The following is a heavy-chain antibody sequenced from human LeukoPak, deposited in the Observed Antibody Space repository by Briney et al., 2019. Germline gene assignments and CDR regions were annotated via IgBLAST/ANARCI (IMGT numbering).Heavy chain of an antibody. J-gene: IGHJ4*02. CDR1: GFTFSSYG. CDR3: AKTLRPFVRSYAGY. D-gene: IGHD4-23*01. CDR2: ISYDGSNK. Sequence: GGSLRLSCAASGFTFSSYGMHWVRQAPGKGLEWVAVISYDGSNKYYADSVKGRFTISRDNSKNTLYLQMNSLRAEDTAVYYCAKTLRPFVRSYAGYWGQGTLVTVSS. V-gene: IGHV3-30*18.